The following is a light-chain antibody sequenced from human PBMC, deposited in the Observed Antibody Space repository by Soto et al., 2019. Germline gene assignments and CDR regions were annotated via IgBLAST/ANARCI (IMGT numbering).Light chain of an antibody. J-gene: IGKJ1*01. CDR3: QQYVSSPWA. V-gene: IGKV3-20*01. CDR1: QSVSES. Sequence: IGLTQSPATLSLSPGERATLSCRASQSVSESLAWYQQKPGQAPRLLIYDVSYRATGIPVRFSGSGSGTDFTLTISRLEPEDFAVYYCQQYVSSPWAFGQGTKVDIK. CDR2: DVS.